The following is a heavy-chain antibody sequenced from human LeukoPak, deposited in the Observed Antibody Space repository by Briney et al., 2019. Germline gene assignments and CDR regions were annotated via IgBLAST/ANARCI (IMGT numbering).Heavy chain of an antibody. V-gene: IGHV3-23*01. Sequence: GSLRLSCTASGFTFSSYAMTWVRQAPRKGLEWVSGISGSGGTTYYADSVKGRFTISRDNSVNTLYLEANSLRAEDTAVYYCAKDRSVSYASTGPAYYFDYWGQGTLVTVSS. J-gene: IGHJ4*02. CDR3: AKDRSVSYASTGPAYYFDY. D-gene: IGHD1-26*01. CDR1: GFTFSSYA. CDR2: ISGSGGTT.